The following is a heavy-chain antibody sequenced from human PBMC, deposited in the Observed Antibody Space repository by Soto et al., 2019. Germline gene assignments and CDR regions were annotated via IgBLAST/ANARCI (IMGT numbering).Heavy chain of an antibody. CDR1: GYSFTSYW. CDR3: ARHQGGSYLKHYYYGMDV. D-gene: IGHD1-26*01. CDR2: IYPGDSDT. J-gene: IGHJ6*02. Sequence: GASVKSSGEGCGYSFTSYWIGWVHQMPGRGLEWMGIIYPGDSDTRYSPSFQGQVTISADKSISTAYLQWSSLKASDTAMYYCARHQGGSYLKHYYYGMDVWGQGTTVTVYS. V-gene: IGHV5-51*07.